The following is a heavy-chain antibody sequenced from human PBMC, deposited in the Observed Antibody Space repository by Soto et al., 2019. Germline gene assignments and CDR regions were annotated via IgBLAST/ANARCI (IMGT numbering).Heavy chain of an antibody. J-gene: IGHJ3*02. CDR2: IWYDGSNK. Sequence: QVQLVESGGGVVQPGRSLRLSCAASGFTFSSYGMHWVRQAPGKRLEWVAVIWYDGSNKYYADSVKGRFTISRDNSKNTLYLQMNSLRAEETAVYYCAGNSGSSYAFDIWGQGTMVTVSS. V-gene: IGHV3-33*01. D-gene: IGHD1-26*01. CDR1: GFTFSSYG. CDR3: AGNSGSSYAFDI.